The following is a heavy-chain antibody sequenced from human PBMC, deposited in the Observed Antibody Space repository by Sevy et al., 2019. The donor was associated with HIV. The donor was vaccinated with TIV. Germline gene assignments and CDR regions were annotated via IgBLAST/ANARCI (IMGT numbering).Heavy chain of an antibody. Sequence: ASVKVSCKASGYSFTNYAIHWVRQAPGQGLEWMGWIKTDNGNTKYSQMFQGRVTITRDTSATTAYMEMSSLRYDDTALYFCARGKGRIFGVVVGQFDSWGQGTLVTVSS. CDR2: IKTDNGNT. D-gene: IGHD3-3*01. J-gene: IGHJ4*02. CDR1: GYSFTNYA. V-gene: IGHV1-3*04. CDR3: ARGKGRIFGVVVGQFDS.